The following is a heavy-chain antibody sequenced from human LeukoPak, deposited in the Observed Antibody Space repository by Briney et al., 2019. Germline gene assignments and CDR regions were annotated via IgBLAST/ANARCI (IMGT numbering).Heavy chain of an antibody. V-gene: IGHV4-59*08. CDR1: GGSISSYY. J-gene: IGHJ5*02. Sequence: SETLSLTCTVSGGSISSYYWSWIRQPPGKGLEWIGYIYYSGSTNYNPSLKSRVTISVDTSKNQFSLKLSSVTAADTAVYYCARGLTLYNWFDPWGQGTLVTVSS. CDR2: IYYSGST. CDR3: ARGLTLYNWFDP. D-gene: IGHD3/OR15-3a*01.